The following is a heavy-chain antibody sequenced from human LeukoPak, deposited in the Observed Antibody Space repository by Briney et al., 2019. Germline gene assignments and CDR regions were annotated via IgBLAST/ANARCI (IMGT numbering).Heavy chain of an antibody. CDR3: AKSAGYTYGYGTSYYMDV. Sequence: GGSLRLSCAASGFTFSSYAMHWVRQAPGKGLEWVAFIRYDGSDKYYADSVKGRFTISRDNSKNTLYLQMNSLRAEDTAVYYCAKSAGYTYGYGTSYYMDVWGKGTTVTVSS. CDR1: GFTFSSYA. CDR2: IRYDGSDK. V-gene: IGHV3-30*02. D-gene: IGHD5-18*01. J-gene: IGHJ6*03.